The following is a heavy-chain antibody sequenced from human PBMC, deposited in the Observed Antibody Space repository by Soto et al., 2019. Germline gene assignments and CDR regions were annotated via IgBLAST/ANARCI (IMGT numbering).Heavy chain of an antibody. D-gene: IGHD6-13*01. Sequence: GGSLRLSCAGSGFTFSNYAMTWVRQAPGKGLEWLSYVDFDSSPIKYADSVMGRFTVSRDNAKDSLYLQMNSLRPEDTAIYYCARGLGSSWLFLWGPGTLVTVSS. CDR1: GFTFSNYA. V-gene: IGHV3-48*01. CDR3: ARGLGSSWLFL. J-gene: IGHJ4*02. CDR2: VDFDSSPI.